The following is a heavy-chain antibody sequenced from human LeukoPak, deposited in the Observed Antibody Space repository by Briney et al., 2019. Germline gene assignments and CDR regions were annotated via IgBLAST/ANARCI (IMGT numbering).Heavy chain of an antibody. V-gene: IGHV4-38-2*02. CDR1: GSSISGAHY. CDR2: MYHSGAT. J-gene: IGHJ4*02. D-gene: IGHD2-15*01. Sequence: ETLSLTCTVSGSSISGAHYWGWIRQSPGKGLEWIGSMYHSGATYYNPSLKGRVTISVDTSKNQFSLKLSSVTAAATAVYYCARTRPHCSGGSCYPLLDYWGQGTLVAVSS. CDR3: ARTRPHCSGGSCYPLLDY.